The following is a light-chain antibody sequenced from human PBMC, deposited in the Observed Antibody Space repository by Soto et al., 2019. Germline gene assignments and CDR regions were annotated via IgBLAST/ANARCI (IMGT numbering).Light chain of an antibody. CDR2: DAS. J-gene: IGKJ1*01. V-gene: IGKV1-5*01. CDR3: QQYESYSPWT. Sequence: DIQMTQSPSTLSASVGDRVTITCRASQSISSWLAWYQQKPVKAAKLLIYDASTLQSGVPSRYSGSGSGTEFTLTISNLQPDDFATYYCQQYESYSPWTFGQGTKVDIK. CDR1: QSISSW.